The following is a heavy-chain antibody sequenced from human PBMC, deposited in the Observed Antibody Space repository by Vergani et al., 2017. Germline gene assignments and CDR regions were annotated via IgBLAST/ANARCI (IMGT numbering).Heavy chain of an antibody. Sequence: EVQLLQSGAEVKKPGESLKISCKGSGYSFTSYWIGWVRQMPGKGLEWMGIIYPGDSDTRYSPSFQGQVTISADKSISTAYLQWSSLKASDTAMYYCARLEVIAARPRFYYYYYMDVWGKGTTVTVSS. D-gene: IGHD6-6*01. CDR2: IYPGDSDT. CDR3: ARLEVIAARPRFYYYYYMDV. CDR1: GYSFTSYW. J-gene: IGHJ6*03. V-gene: IGHV5-51*03.